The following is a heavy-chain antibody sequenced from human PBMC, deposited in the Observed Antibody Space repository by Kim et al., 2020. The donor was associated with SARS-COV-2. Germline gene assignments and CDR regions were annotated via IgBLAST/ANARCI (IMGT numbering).Heavy chain of an antibody. J-gene: IGHJ4*02. V-gene: IGHV3-23*01. CDR1: GFTFTGYA. CDR3: MKGGWGWIWDH. CDR2: IDGSDGTT. Sequence: GGSLRLSCTTSGFTFTGYAMSWVRQAPGKGLEWVSSIDGSDGTTYYVDSVKGRFTISRDNSKNTLYSQMSTLRADDTAVYYCMKGGWGWIWDHWGQGTLV. D-gene: IGHD2-2*03.